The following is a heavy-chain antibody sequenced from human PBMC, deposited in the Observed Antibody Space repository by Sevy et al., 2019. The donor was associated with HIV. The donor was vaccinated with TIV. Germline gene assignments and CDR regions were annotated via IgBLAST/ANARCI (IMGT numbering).Heavy chain of an antibody. D-gene: IGHD3-10*01. CDR1: GYTLTQLS. CDR3: TYDQKSQGRVTRTADTSQDIAYLELGSLGSEDTAVYYCATTREYYSDNSGYLDY. V-gene: IGHV1-24*01. J-gene: IGHJ4*02. Sequence: ASVKVSCKVSGYTLTQLSMHWVRQTPGKGLEWMGRFDPEDGTTIYAQKFQGRVTMTEDTSTDTAYLELSSLSSEDPEDGKKTYDQKSQGRVTRTADTSQDIAYLELGSLGSEDTAVYYCATTREYYSDNSGYLDYWGRGTLVTVSS. CDR2: FDPEDGTT.